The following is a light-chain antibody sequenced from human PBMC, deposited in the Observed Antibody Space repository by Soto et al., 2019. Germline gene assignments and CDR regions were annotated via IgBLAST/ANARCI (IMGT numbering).Light chain of an antibody. CDR3: QQYKNWPPEYT. CDR2: GAS. CDR1: QSVSYN. Sequence: EIVLTQSPANLSMSPGERATLSCRASQSVSYNLAWYQQKPGQAPRLLIYGASTRATGIPASFSASGSGTEFTLTISSLHSEEFAVYYCQQYKNWPPEYTFGQGTKLEIK. V-gene: IGKV3-15*01. J-gene: IGKJ2*01.